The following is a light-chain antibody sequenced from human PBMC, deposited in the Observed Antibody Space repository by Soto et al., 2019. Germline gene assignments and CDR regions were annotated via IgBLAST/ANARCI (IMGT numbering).Light chain of an antibody. Sequence: QSALTQPPSVSAAPGQKVTISCSGSSSNIGNNYVSWYQQLPGTAPKLLIYENNKRPSGIPDRFSGSKSGTSATLGITGLQTGDEADYYCGTWDSSLSAYVFETGTKVTVL. J-gene: IGLJ1*01. CDR1: SSNIGNNY. CDR3: GTWDSSLSAYV. CDR2: ENN. V-gene: IGLV1-51*02.